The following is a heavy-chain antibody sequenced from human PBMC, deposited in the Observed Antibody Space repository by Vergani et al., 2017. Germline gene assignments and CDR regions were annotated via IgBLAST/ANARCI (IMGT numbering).Heavy chain of an antibody. J-gene: IGHJ5*02. CDR2: IYGSGNN. V-gene: IGHV4-61*02. Sequence: QVQLQESGPGLVKPSQTLSLTCSVSGVSVSSTAFYWNWIRQPAGKGWEWTGRIYGSGNNNYNPSLESRITISNDTSKNQFSLRVRSVPAAATAVYYCAGGETRTNWLDPWGQGTQVIVSS. D-gene: IGHD3-16*01. CDR1: GVSVSSTAFY. CDR3: AGGETRTNWLDP.